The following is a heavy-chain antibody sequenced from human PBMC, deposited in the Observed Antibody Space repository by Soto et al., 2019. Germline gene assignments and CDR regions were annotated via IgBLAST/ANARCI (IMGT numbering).Heavy chain of an antibody. CDR2: IKSKTDGGTT. CDR3: TTGGGIVVVTASDY. CDR1: GFTFSNAW. J-gene: IGHJ4*02. D-gene: IGHD2-21*02. Sequence: GGSLRLSCAASGFTFSNAWMSWVRQAPGKGLEWVGRIKSKTDGGTTDYAAPVKGRFTISRDDSKNTLYLQMNSLKTEDTAVYYCTTGGGIVVVTASDYWGQGTLVTVSS. V-gene: IGHV3-15*01.